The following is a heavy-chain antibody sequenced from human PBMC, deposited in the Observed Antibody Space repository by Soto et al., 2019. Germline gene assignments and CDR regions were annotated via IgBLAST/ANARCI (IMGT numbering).Heavy chain of an antibody. CDR3: ARSPRSSPYFDY. V-gene: IGHV5-51*01. J-gene: IGHJ4*02. CDR1: GYSLTTHW. Sequence: GESLKISCEGSGYSLTTHWIGWVRQLPGKGLEWMGIIYPGDHETRYSPSFHGKVTISADRSINTAYLQWNSLEASDTAFYFCARSPRSSPYFDYWGQGALVTVSS. D-gene: IGHD6-13*01. CDR2: IYPGDHET.